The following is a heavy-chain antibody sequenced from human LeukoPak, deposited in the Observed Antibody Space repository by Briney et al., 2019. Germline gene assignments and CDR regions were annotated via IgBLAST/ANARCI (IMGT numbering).Heavy chain of an antibody. J-gene: IGHJ1*01. V-gene: IGHV3-23*01. CDR3: ARSHTEDGYNLHFHH. CDR2: IRCTRGRT. D-gene: IGHD5-24*01. CDR1: GFSFSRYG. Sequence: AGGTLRLSCAASGFSFSRYGRRGGGQAPGKGREGVSLIRCTRGRTHYADSVQGRFTISRDNSNHMVFLQMDPLRGDDTAVYFCARSHTEDGYNLHFHHWRQGPLLTVSS.